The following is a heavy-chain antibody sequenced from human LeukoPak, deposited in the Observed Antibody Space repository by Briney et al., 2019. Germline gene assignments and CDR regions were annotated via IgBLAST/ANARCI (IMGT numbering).Heavy chain of an antibody. CDR2: INPNSGGT. CDR1: GYTFSAYN. D-gene: IGHD2-15*01. Sequence: GASVKVSCKASGYTFSAYNIHWVRQAPGQGLEWMGWINPNSGGTNYAQKFQGRVTMTRDTSTSTAYMELSSLTFDDTAVYYCARVISGGSRLSNLDDWGQGTLVPVSS. CDR3: ARVISGGSRLSNLDD. J-gene: IGHJ4*02. V-gene: IGHV1-2*02.